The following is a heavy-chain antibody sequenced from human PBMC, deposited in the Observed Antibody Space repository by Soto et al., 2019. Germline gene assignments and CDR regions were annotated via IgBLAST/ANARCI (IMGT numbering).Heavy chain of an antibody. CDR3: AKKGGMDV. CDR2: INPSGGST. CDR1: GYSFTRYE. V-gene: IGHV1-46*01. J-gene: IGHJ6*02. D-gene: IGHD3-16*01. Sequence: QAQLVQSGTDVKKPGTSVKVSCKASGYSFTRYEVHWVRQAPGQGLEWMGIINPSGGSTTYAQKCQGRITMTRDTSTSTVYMEMSSRRSEDTAMYCWAKKGGMDVWGQGTAVTVSS.